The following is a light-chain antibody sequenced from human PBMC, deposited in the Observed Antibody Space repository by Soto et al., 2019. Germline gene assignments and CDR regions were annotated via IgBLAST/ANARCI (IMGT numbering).Light chain of an antibody. V-gene: IGLV2-14*01. CDR1: SSDVGGSNY. J-gene: IGLJ1*01. CDR3: SSYTSSSTLRGV. CDR2: EVS. Sequence: QSALTQPASVSGSPGQSITISCTGTSSDVGGSNYVSWYQQHPGKAPKLMIYEVSNRPSGVSNRFSGSKSGNTASLTISGLQAEDEADYYCSSYTSSSTLRGVFGTGTKLTVL.